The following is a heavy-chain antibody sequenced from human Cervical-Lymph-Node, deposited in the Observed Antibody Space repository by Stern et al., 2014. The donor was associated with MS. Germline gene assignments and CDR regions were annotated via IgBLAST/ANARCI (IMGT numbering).Heavy chain of an antibody. V-gene: IGHV4-59*01. CDR3: ARGGMNNWNGYYYVMDV. Sequence: QLQLQESGPGLVKPSETLSLTCIVSGSSISDNYWSWILQPPGKGLEWIWDIYYSGSTNYNPSLKGRVPISGDTSKSQISLKLNSVTAADTAVYYCARGGMNNWNGYYYVMDVWGQGTMVTVSS. D-gene: IGHD1-20*01. CDR1: GSSISDNY. CDR2: IYYSGST. J-gene: IGHJ6*02.